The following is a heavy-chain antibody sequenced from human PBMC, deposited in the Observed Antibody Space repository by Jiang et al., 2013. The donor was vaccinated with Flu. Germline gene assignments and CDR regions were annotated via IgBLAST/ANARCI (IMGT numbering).Heavy chain of an antibody. CDR1: SGSASSGGYY. J-gene: IGHJ4*02. V-gene: IGHV4-61*08. CDR2: MYYSGST. CDR3: ARDTGGDYATYYFDY. Sequence: SGPGLVKPSETLSLTCTVSSGSASSGGYYWSWIRQPPGKGLEWIGYMYYSGSTNYNPSLKSRVAISVDTSKNQFYLRLSSVTAADTAVYYCARDTGGDYATYYFDYWGQGTLVTVSS. D-gene: IGHD4-17*01.